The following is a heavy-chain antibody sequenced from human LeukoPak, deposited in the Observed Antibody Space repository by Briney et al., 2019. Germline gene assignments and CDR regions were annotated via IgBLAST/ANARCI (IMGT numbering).Heavy chain of an antibody. CDR2: IIPILGIA. J-gene: IGHJ6*02. Sequence: PVKVSCKASGGTFSSYAISWVRQAPGQGLEWMGRIIPILGIANYAQKFQGRVTITADKSTSTAYMELSSLRSEDTAVYYCARASPGYSYGIYGMDVWGQGTTVTVSS. V-gene: IGHV1-69*04. CDR3: ARASPGYSYGIYGMDV. D-gene: IGHD5-18*01. CDR1: GGTFSSYA.